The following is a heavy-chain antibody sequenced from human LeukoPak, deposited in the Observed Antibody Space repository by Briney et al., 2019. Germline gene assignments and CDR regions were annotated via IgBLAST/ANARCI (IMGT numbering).Heavy chain of an antibody. CDR3: ARIHGTTNAFDI. CDR2: ISYDGSNK. Sequence: GRSLRLSCAASGFTFSSYAMHWVRQAPGKGLEWVAVISYDGSNKYYADSVKGRFTISRDNYKNTLYLQMNSLRAEDTAVYYCARIHGTTNAFDIWGQGTMVTVSS. D-gene: IGHD1-1*01. V-gene: IGHV3-30-3*01. CDR1: GFTFSSYA. J-gene: IGHJ3*02.